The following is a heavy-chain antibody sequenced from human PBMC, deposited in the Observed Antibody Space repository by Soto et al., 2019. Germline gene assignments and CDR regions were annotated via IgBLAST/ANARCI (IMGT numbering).Heavy chain of an antibody. D-gene: IGHD5-18*01. J-gene: IGHJ4*02. CDR1: GFTFSSYG. V-gene: IGHV3-30*18. Sequence: QVQLVESGGAVVQPGKSLRLSCAASGFTFSSYGMYWIRQAPGKGLEWGAAISYDGSNKFHADSVKGRFTISRDNSQNTLYLQMNSLSTEDTAVYYCAKDIVRYTYGACDNWGQGALVTVSS. CDR2: ISYDGSNK. CDR3: AKDIVRYTYGACDN.